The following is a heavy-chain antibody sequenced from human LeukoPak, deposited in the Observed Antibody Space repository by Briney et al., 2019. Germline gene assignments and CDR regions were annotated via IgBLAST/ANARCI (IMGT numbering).Heavy chain of an antibody. CDR1: GFTSSSYW. D-gene: IGHD1-26*01. CDR2: ISSSGGNT. J-gene: IGHJ4*02. CDR3: AKGGSDYDDHGYSFDY. Sequence: TGGSLRLSCAASGFTSSSYWMSWVRQAPGKGLEWVSAISSSGGNTYYADSVKGRFTISRDNSKNTLYLQMNSLRAEDTAVYYCAKGGSDYDDHGYSFDYWGQGALVTVSS. V-gene: IGHV3-23*01.